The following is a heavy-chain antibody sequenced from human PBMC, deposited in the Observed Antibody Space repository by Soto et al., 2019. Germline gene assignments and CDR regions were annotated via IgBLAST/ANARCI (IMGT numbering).Heavy chain of an antibody. D-gene: IGHD3-16*01. J-gene: IGHJ4*02. CDR3: ARLGPLPDY. Sequence: DTLPLSCTVSVGSISSSSYYLGWIRQPPGKGLEWIGSIYYSGSTYYNPSLKSRVTISVDTSKNQFSLKLSSVTAADTAVYYCARLGPLPDYWGQGTLVTVSS. CDR2: IYYSGST. CDR1: VGSISSSSYY. V-gene: IGHV4-39*01.